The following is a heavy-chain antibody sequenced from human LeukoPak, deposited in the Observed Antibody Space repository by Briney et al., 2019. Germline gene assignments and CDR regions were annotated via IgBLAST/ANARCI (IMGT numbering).Heavy chain of an antibody. J-gene: IGHJ4*02. CDR1: GGSISSGGYS. Sequence: PSETLSLTCAVSGGSISSGGYSWSWIRQPPGKGLEWIGYIYHSGSTYYNPSLKSRVTISVDTSKNQFSLKLSSVTAADTAVYYCARATLKRTGVGSSGQRLFDYWGQGTLVTVSS. CDR2: IYHSGST. V-gene: IGHV4-30-2*01. CDR3: ARATLKRTGVGSSGQRLFDY. D-gene: IGHD6-19*01.